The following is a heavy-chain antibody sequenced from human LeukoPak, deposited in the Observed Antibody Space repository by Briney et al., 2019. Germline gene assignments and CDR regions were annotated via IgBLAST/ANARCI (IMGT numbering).Heavy chain of an antibody. CDR2: INWNGGST. CDR3: VKYGGDLGVAFDC. J-gene: IGHJ4*02. CDR1: GFTFDDYG. V-gene: IGHV3-20*04. Sequence: PGGSLRLSCAASGFTFDDYGMSWVRQAPGKGLEWVSGINWNGGSTGYAGSVKGRFTISRDNAKNSLYLQMNSLRAEDTAVYYCVKYGGDLGVAFDCWGQGTLVTVSS. D-gene: IGHD2-21*01.